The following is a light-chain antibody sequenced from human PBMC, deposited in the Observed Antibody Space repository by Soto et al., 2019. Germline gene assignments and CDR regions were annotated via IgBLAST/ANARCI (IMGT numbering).Light chain of an antibody. J-gene: IGKJ2*01. V-gene: IGKV3-15*01. CDR2: GAS. CDR3: QQYTNWPYT. CDR1: QALGNN. Sequence: EIVMMQSPATLSVSPRERATLSCRASQALGNNLAWYQHKPGQAPRLLIYGASTRATGVPVRFSGSGSETEFTLSISSLQSDDLAFYYCQQYTNWPYTFGQGTKLEIK.